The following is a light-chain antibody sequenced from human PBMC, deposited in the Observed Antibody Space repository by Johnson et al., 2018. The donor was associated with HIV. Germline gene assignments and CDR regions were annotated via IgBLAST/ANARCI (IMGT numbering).Light chain of an antibody. Sequence: QSVLTQPPSVSAAPGQKVIISCSGSSSNIGSNYVSWYQQLPGTAPKLLIYDNNTRPSGIPDRFSGSKSGTSATLGITGLQTGDEADYYCGTWDSSLSAGGFVFGTGTKVTVL. J-gene: IGLJ1*01. CDR3: GTWDSSLSAGGFV. CDR1: SSNIGSNY. CDR2: DNN. V-gene: IGLV1-51*01.